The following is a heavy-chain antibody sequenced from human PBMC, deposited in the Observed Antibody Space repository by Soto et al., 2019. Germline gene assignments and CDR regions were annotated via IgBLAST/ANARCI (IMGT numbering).Heavy chain of an antibody. CDR1: GGSISSYY. D-gene: IGHD3-10*01. Sequence: PSETLSLTCTVSGGSISSYYWSWIRQPPGKGLEWIGYIYYSGSTNYNPSLKSRVTISVDTSKNQFSLKLGSVTAADTAVYYCARGDHDYYYYGMDVWGQGTTVTVSS. J-gene: IGHJ6*02. V-gene: IGHV4-59*08. CDR3: ARGDHDYYYYGMDV. CDR2: IYYSGST.